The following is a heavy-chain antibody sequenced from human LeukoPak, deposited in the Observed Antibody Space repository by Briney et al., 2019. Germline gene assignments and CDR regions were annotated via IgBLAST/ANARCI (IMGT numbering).Heavy chain of an antibody. CDR1: GGSFSGYY. CDR2: INHSGST. D-gene: IGHD5-12*01. V-gene: IGHV4-34*01. J-gene: IGHJ6*02. CDR3: ARATTPYYYGMDV. Sequence: SETLSLTCAVYGGSFSGYYWSWIRQPPGKGLEWIGEINHSGSTNYNPSLKSRVTISVDTSKNQFSLKLSSVTAADTAVYYCARATTPYYYGMDVWGQGTTVTVSS.